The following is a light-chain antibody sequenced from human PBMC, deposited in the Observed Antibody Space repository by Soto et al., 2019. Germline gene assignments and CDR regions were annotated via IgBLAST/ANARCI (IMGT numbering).Light chain of an antibody. J-gene: IGLJ2*01. CDR1: RSDFGSYNL. Sequence: HSALTQTASVSRYPGQSLTISCTGTRSDFGSYNLVSWYQQHPGKAPKRMIYEGSKRPSGVSNRFSGSKSGNTASLTTSGLQAEGEADYYGCSYAGSSTYVVFGGGTKLTVL. CDR3: CSYAGSSTYVV. CDR2: EGS. V-gene: IGLV2-23*01.